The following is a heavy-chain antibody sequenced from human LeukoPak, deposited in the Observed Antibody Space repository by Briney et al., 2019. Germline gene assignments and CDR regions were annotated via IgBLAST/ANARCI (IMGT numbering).Heavy chain of an antibody. CDR3: ARGGDYLDF. J-gene: IGHJ4*02. CDR2: IKQDGSEK. V-gene: IGHV3-7*05. CDR1: GFTFSIYW. Sequence: GGSLRLFCAASGFTFSIYWMSWVRQAPGKGLEWVANIKQDGSEKYYVDSVKGRFTISRDNANNSLYLQMNSLRAEDTAVYYCARGGDYLDFWGQGTLVTVSS.